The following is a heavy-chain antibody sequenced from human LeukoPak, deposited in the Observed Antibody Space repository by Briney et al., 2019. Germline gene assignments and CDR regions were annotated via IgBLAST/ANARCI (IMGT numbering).Heavy chain of an antibody. CDR1: GFTFSSYA. J-gene: IGHJ3*02. CDR3: AKDRRDIVVVPAADDAFDI. CDR2: FSFNGEST. Sequence: PGGSLRLSCAASGFTFSSYAMTWVRQAPGKGLEWVSSFSFNGESTYYADSAKGRFTISRDNSKNTLYLQMNSLRAEDTAVYYCAKDRRDIVVVPAADDAFDIWGQGTMVTVSS. D-gene: IGHD2-2*01. V-gene: IGHV3-23*01.